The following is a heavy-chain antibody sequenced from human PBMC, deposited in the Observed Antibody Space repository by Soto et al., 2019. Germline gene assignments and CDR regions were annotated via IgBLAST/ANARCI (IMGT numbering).Heavy chain of an antibody. CDR3: ASDPCSGGSCYNWFDP. J-gene: IGHJ5*02. Sequence: QVQLVQSGAEVTKPGASVKVSCKASGYIFTSYHIHWVRQAPGQGLEWMGIINPSGGSTAYAQKCQGRGTMTRDTSTSTVYMELSSLRSEDTAVYYCASDPCSGGSCYNWFDPWGQGTLVTVSS. D-gene: IGHD2-15*01. CDR1: GYIFTSYH. CDR2: INPSGGST. V-gene: IGHV1-46*01.